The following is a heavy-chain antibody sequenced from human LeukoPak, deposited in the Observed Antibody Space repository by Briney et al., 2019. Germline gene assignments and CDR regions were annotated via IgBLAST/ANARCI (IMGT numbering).Heavy chain of an antibody. CDR2: INHSGST. CDR3: ARGRRYCSSTSCYRDYYYYAMDV. CDR1: GGSFSGYY. V-gene: IGHV4-34*01. Sequence: SETLSPTCAVYGGSFSGYYWSWIRQPPGKGLEWIGEINHSGSTNYNPSLKSRVTISVDTSRNQFSLKLSSVTAADTAVYYCARGRRYCSSTSCYRDYYYYAMDVWGQGTTVTVSS. J-gene: IGHJ6*02. D-gene: IGHD2-2*02.